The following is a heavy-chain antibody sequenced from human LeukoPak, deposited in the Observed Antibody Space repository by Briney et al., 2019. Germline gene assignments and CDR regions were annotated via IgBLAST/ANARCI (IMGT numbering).Heavy chain of an antibody. J-gene: IGHJ4*02. CDR3: ARGGRNWDFAPY. CDR1: GFTFSSYA. Sequence: GSLRLSCAASGFTFSSYAMNWVRQAPGKGLEWVANIKQDGSEKNYVDSVKGRFTISRDNAKNSLYLQMNSLRAEDTAVYYCARGGRNWDFAPYWGQGTLVTVSS. CDR2: IKQDGSEK. D-gene: IGHD1-7*01. V-gene: IGHV3-7*01.